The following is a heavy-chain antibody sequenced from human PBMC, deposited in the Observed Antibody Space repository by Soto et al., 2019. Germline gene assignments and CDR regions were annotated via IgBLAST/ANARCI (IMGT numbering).Heavy chain of an antibody. J-gene: IGHJ4*02. D-gene: IGHD7-27*01. CDR3: VRGHWGFDF. CDR1: GFTFSDHY. V-gene: IGHV3-72*01. CDR2: SRNKAHSYST. Sequence: EVQLVQSGGGLVQPGGSLRLSCAVSGFTFSDHYMDWVRQAPGKGLEWIGRSRNKAHSYSTEYAASLQGRFTISRDDSKNSLYLQMHSLKTEDTAVYYCVRGHWGFDFWGQGTLVTVSS.